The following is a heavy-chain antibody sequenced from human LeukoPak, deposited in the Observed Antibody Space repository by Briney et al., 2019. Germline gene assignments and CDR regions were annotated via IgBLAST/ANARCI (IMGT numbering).Heavy chain of an antibody. CDR3: AREVGYYDSSGYHNTVLDY. Sequence: GGSLRLSCAASGFTFAGYVMSWVRQAPGKGLEWVSGINWNGGSTGYADSVKGRFTISRDNAKNSLYLQMNSLRAEDTALYYCAREVGYYDSSGYHNTVLDYWGQGTLVTVSS. D-gene: IGHD3-22*01. V-gene: IGHV3-20*04. J-gene: IGHJ4*02. CDR2: INWNGGST. CDR1: GFTFAGYV.